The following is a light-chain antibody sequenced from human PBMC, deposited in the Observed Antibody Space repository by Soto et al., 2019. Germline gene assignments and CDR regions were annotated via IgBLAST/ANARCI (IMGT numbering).Light chain of an antibody. CDR1: QSVSGN. CDR2: GAS. J-gene: IGKJ1*01. CDR3: QQYNNWPPT. V-gene: IGKV3D-15*01. Sequence: EIVMTQSPATLSVSPGERATLSCRASQSVSGNLAWYQQKPGQAPRLLIYGASTRATGIPAMFSGSGSGTEFTLTNSGLQSEDFAVYYCQQYNNWPPTFGQGTKVEIK.